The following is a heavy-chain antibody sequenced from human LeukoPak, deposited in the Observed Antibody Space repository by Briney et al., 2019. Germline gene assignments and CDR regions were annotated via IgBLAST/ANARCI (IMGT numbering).Heavy chain of an antibody. CDR3: ARTLTTATWDY. Sequence: ASVKVSCKASGYTLTDYYFNWVRQAPGQGLEWMGWINPNSGGTHYAQNFQDRVTITRDTSINTAYMELSRLRTDDTAAYYCARTLTTATWDYWGQGTLVTVSS. J-gene: IGHJ4*02. D-gene: IGHD3-9*01. CDR2: INPNSGGT. V-gene: IGHV1-2*02. CDR1: GYTLTDYY.